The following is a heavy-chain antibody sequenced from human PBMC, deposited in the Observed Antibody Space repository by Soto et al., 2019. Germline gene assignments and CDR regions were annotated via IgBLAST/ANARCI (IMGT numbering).Heavy chain of an antibody. CDR3: VRDGDSSSAYFDY. CDR2: IWYDGSNK. CDR1: GFTFSSYG. Sequence: QVQLVESGGGVVQPGRSLRLSCAASGFTFSSYGMHWVRQAPGKGLEWVAVIWYDGSNKYYADSVKGRFTISRDNSKNTLYLQMNSLRAEDTAVYYCVRDGDSSSAYFDYWGQGTLVTVSS. D-gene: IGHD3-22*01. V-gene: IGHV3-33*01. J-gene: IGHJ4*02.